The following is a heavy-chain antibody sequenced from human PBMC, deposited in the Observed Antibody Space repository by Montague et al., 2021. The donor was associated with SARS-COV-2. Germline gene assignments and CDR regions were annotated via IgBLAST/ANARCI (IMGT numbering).Heavy chain of an antibody. CDR1: GFTVSSNN. CDR2: IYSGGST. V-gene: IGHV3-66*01. CDR3: AARADYYYGMDV. J-gene: IGHJ6*02. Sequence: SLRLSCAASGFTVSSNNMSWVRQAPGKGLVWVSVIYSGGSTQYADSVKGRFTIPRDKSNYTLYLQMNSLRAEHTAVYYCAARADYYYGMDVWGQGTSVSVSS.